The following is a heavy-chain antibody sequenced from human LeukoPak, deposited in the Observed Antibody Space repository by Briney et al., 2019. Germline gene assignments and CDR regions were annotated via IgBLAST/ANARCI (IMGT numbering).Heavy chain of an antibody. Sequence: GGSLRLSCAASGFTFSSYSMNWVRQAPGKGLEWVSSISSSSSYIYYADSVKGRFTISRDNAKNSLYLQMNSLRAEDTAVYYCARAITTTEGEFDYWGQGTLVTVSS. CDR2: ISSSSSYI. CDR1: GFTFSSYS. V-gene: IGHV3-21*01. D-gene: IGHD3-3*01. CDR3: ARAITTTEGEFDY. J-gene: IGHJ4*02.